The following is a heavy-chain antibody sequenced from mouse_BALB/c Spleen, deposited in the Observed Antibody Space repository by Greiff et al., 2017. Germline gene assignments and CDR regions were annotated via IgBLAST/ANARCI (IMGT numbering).Heavy chain of an antibody. Sequence: QVQLKQSGPELVKPGASVKISCKASGYAFSSSWMNWVKQRPGQGLEWIGRIYPGDGDTNYNGKFKGKATLTADKSSSTAYMQLSSLTSVDSAVYFCARGGMITPWFAYWGQGTLVTVSA. CDR3: ARGGMITPWFAY. J-gene: IGHJ3*01. CDR1: GYAFSSSW. D-gene: IGHD2-4*01. CDR2: IYPGDGDT. V-gene: IGHV1-82*01.